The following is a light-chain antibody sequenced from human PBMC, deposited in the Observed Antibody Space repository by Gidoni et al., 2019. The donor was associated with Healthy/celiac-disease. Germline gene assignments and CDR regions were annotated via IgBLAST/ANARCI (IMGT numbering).Light chain of an antibody. V-gene: IGLV1-40*01. CDR1: SSNIGAGYD. CDR3: QSYDSSLSGVV. CDR2: GNS. Sequence: QSVLTQPPSVSGAPGQRVTIACTGSSSNIGAGYDVHWYQQIPGPAPKLLIYGNSKRPSGVPDRFSGSKSGTSASLAITGLQAEDEADYYCQSYDSSLSGVVFGGGTKLTVL. J-gene: IGLJ2*01.